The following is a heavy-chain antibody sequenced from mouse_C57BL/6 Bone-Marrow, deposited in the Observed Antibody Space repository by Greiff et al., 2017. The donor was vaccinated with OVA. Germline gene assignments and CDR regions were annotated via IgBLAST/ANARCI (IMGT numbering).Heavy chain of an antibody. V-gene: IGHV1-69*01. CDR2: IDPSDSYT. CDR3: ARAVLYYYWYFDV. Sequence: VQLQQPGAELVMPGASVKLSCKASGYTFTSYWMHWVKQRPGQGLEWIGEIDPSDSYTNYNQKFKGKSTLTVDKSSRTAYMQLSSLTSADSAVYYCARAVLYYYWYFDVWGTGTTVTVSS. D-gene: IGHD1-1*01. J-gene: IGHJ1*03. CDR1: GYTFTSYW.